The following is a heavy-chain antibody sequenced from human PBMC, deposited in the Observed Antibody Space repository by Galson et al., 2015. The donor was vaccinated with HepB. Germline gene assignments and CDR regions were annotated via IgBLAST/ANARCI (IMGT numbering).Heavy chain of an antibody. V-gene: IGHV3-11*03. Sequence: SLRLSCAASGFTFSDYYMSWIRQAPGKGLEWVPYISSSSSYTNYADSVKGRFTISRDNAKNSLYLQMNSLRAEDTAVYYCARYDSTVTTFGVDWYFDLWGRGTLVTVSS. CDR1: GFTFSDYY. D-gene: IGHD4-17*01. J-gene: IGHJ2*01. CDR3: ARYDSTVTTFGVDWYFDL. CDR2: ISSSSSYT.